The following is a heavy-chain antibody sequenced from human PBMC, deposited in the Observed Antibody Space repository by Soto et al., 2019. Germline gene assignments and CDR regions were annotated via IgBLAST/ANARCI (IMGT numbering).Heavy chain of an antibody. CDR3: AREFEGHSSSWPFDY. CDR1: GYTFPTYG. V-gene: IGHV1-18*01. J-gene: IGHJ4*02. D-gene: IGHD6-13*01. CDR2: ISVYNGFT. Sequence: QVQLVQSGGEVKKPGASVRVSCRASGYTFPTYGIAWVRQAPGQGLEWMGWISVYNGFTHYAQKFRGRATVSTETSTSTVHMELRSLSSDDTAVYYCAREFEGHSSSWPFDYWGQGTLVTVSA.